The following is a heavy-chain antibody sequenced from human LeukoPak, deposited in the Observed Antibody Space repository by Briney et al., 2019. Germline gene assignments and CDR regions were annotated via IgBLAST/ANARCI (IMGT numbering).Heavy chain of an antibody. D-gene: IGHD3-3*01. J-gene: IGHJ4*02. CDR1: GFTLNTYW. V-gene: IGHV3-7*01. CDR3: ATQASYDFWSGLYYFDN. CDR2: IKHDGSEK. Sequence: GGCLRLSCAASGFTLNTYWMTWVRQAPGKGLQWVANIKHDGSEKNYVDSVKGRFTIFTDNAKKSLYLQMSSLRGEDTAVYYCATQASYDFWSGLYYFDNWGQGTLVGVSS.